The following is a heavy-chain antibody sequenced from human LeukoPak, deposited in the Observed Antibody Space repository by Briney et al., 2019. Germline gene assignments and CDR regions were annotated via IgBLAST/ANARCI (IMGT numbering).Heavy chain of an antibody. CDR2: INPNSGGT. J-gene: IGHJ4*02. D-gene: IGHD6-19*01. V-gene: IGHV1-2*06. CDR3: ARGIAGYSSGHYFDY. Sequence: GASVKVSCKASGYTFTGYYMHWVRQAPGQGLEWMGRINPNSGGTNYAQKFQGRVTMTRDTSISTAYMELSRLRSDDTAVYYCARGIAGYSSGHYFDYWGQGTLVTVSS. CDR1: GYTFTGYY.